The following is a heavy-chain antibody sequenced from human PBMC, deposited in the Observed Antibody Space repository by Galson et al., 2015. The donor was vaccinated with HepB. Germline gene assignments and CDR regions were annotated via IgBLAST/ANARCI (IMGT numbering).Heavy chain of an antibody. CDR1: GGSFSGYY. CDR3: ARGYGSGSYTDYFDY. V-gene: IGHV4-34*01. Sequence: SETLSLTCAVYGGSFSGYYWSWIRQPPGKGLEWIGEINHSGSAKYNPSLKSRVTISVDTSKSQFSLQLSSVTAADTAVYYCARGYGSGSYTDYFDYWGQGTLVTVSS. J-gene: IGHJ4*02. D-gene: IGHD3-10*01. CDR2: INHSGSA.